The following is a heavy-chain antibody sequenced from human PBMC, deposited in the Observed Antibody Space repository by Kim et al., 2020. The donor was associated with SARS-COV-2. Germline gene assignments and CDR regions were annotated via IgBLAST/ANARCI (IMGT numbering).Heavy chain of an antibody. D-gene: IGHD3-3*01. V-gene: IGHV1-46*01. CDR1: GYTFTSYY. CDR2: INPSGGST. Sequence: ASVKVSCKASGYTFTSYYMHWVRQAPGQGLEWMGIINPSGGSTSYAQKFQGRVTMTRDTSTSTVYMELSSLRSEDTAVYYCARELLPYDFWSGYRAFDIWGQGTMVTVSS. J-gene: IGHJ3*02. CDR3: ARELLPYDFWSGYRAFDI.